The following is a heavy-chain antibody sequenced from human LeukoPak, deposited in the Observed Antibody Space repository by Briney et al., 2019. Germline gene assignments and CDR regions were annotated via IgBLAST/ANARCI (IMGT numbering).Heavy chain of an antibody. Sequence: GALRLSCAASGFTFSKYWMLWVRQAPGKGLESVSRINTDGTVTTYADSVKGRFTVSRDNADNTMFLQMNSVRDEDTAVYYCATKQWLAPPPDSWGQGTPVTVSS. CDR2: INTDGTVT. J-gene: IGHJ4*02. V-gene: IGHV3-74*01. CDR1: GFTFSKYW. D-gene: IGHD6-19*01. CDR3: ATKQWLAPPPDS.